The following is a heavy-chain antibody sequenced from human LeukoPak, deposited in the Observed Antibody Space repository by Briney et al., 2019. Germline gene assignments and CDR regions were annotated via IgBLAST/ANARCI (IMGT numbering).Heavy chain of an antibody. CDR2: IYYSGST. D-gene: IGHD3-9*01. V-gene: IGHV4-39*07. Sequence: SETLSLTCTVSGGSISSSSYYWGWIRQPPGKGLEWIGSIYYSGSTYYNPSLKSRVTISVDTSKNQFSLKLSSVTAADTAVYYCARVILTGYYNGGGYYYYYYMDVWGKGTTVTVSS. J-gene: IGHJ6*03. CDR1: GGSISSSSYY. CDR3: ARVILTGYYNGGGYYYYYYMDV.